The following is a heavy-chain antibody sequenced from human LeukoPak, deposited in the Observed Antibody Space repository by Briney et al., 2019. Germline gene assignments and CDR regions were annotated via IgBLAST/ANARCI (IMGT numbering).Heavy chain of an antibody. J-gene: IGHJ4*02. D-gene: IGHD3-3*01. CDR3: ATLYDLPSDF. CDR2: ISYNGDNK. CDR1: GFNFSGFA. Sequence: GGSLRLSCATSGFNFSGFAMNWVRQAPGKGPKWVAVISYNGDNKYYADSVKGRFIISRDNSKNTLFLQLNSLRPEDTAVYYCATLYDLPSDFWGQGTLVTVSS. V-gene: IGHV3-30-3*01.